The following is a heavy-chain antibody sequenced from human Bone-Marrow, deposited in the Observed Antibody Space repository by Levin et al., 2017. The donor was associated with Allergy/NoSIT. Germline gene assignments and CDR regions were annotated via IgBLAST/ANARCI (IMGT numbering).Heavy chain of an antibody. V-gene: IGHV4-59*01. Sequence: SETLSLTCTVSGGSIMSFDWSWIRQPPGKGLEWIGFNSYSGGSNFNPSLKSRVDISLDTSKNQFSLRLTSVTPADTAVYYCAKTGTYGSGGRCQTFDPWGPGTLVTVSS. CDR1: GGSIMSFD. CDR3: AKTGTYGSGGRCQTFDP. D-gene: IGHD2-15*01. J-gene: IGHJ5*02. CDR2: NSYSGGS.